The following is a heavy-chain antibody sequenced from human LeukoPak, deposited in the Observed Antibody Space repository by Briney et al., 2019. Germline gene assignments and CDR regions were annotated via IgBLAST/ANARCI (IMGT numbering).Heavy chain of an antibody. V-gene: IGHV3-74*01. CDR3: VRGIARYDSSGTEYFQH. CDR2: TNSDGTGT. D-gene: IGHD3-22*01. Sequence: PGGSLRLSCAASGFTFSPYWMHWFRQVPGKGLVWVSRTNSDGTGTTYADSVKGRFIISRENAKNSLYLQMNSLRAGDTAVYYCVRGIARYDSSGTEYFQHWGQGTLVTVSS. J-gene: IGHJ1*01. CDR1: GFTFSPYW.